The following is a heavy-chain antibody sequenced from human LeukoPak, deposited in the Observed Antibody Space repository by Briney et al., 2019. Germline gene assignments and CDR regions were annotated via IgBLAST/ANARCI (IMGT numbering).Heavy chain of an antibody. V-gene: IGHV3-23*01. CDR1: GFTFTTYG. J-gene: IGHJ4*02. D-gene: IGHD6-19*01. CDR3: AKAYHDSGCLIDY. CDR2: IRGNGATT. Sequence: PGGSLRLSCVVSGFTFTTYGMTWVRQAPGKGLEWVAAIRGNGATTDYADSVKGRFTISRDNSKNTLYLQMNSLRAEDTAVYYCAKAYHDSGCLIDYWGQGTLVTVSS.